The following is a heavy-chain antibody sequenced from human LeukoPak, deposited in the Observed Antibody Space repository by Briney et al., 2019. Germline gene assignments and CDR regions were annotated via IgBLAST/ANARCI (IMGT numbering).Heavy chain of an antibody. CDR1: GFTFSSYG. D-gene: IGHD2/OR15-2a*01. J-gene: IGHJ4*02. V-gene: IGHV3-30*02. CDR3: ARSRAFDY. CDR2: IKPDGSNK. Sequence: GGSLRLSCAAAGFTFSSYGMRSVRQAPGKGLEWVALIKPDGSNKYYADSVKGRFTISRDNSKNTLHLQMNSLRAEDTAVYYCARSRAFDYWGQGTLVTVSS.